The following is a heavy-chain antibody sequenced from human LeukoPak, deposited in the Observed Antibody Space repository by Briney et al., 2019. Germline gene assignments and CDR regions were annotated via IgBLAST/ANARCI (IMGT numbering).Heavy chain of an antibody. D-gene: IGHD3-3*01. V-gene: IGHV3-23*01. CDR3: AKDWGISGVVISDY. CDR1: GFTFSSYA. CDR2: ISGSGGST. J-gene: IGHJ4*02. Sequence: QTGGSLRLSCAASGFTFSSYAMSWVRQAPGKGLEWVSAISGSGGSTYYADSVKGRFTISRDNSKNTLYLQMNSLRAEDTAVYYCAKDWGISGVVISDYWGQGTLVTVSS.